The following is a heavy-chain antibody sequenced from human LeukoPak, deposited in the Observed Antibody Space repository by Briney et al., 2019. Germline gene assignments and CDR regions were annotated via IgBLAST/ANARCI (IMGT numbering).Heavy chain of an antibody. D-gene: IGHD2-15*01. Sequence: SETLSLTCTVSGGSISSSSYYWGWIRQPPGKGLEWTGSIYYSGSTYYNPSLKSRVTISVDTSKNQFSLKLSSVTAADTAVYYCASSGSGVNYLRLGSDYFDYWGQGTLVTVSS. V-gene: IGHV4-39*01. CDR1: GGSISSSSYY. CDR2: IYYSGST. CDR3: ASSGSGVNYLRLGSDYFDY. J-gene: IGHJ4*02.